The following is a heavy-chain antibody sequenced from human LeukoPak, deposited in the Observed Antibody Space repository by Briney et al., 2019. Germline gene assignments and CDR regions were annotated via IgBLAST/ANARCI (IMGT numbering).Heavy chain of an antibody. CDR3: ASPPGPYDSSGYYYDGKYFQH. D-gene: IGHD3-22*01. CDR2: IYYSGST. Sequence: SETLSLTCTVSGGSISSYYWSWIRQPPGKGLEWIGYIYYSGSTNYNPSLKSRVTISVDTSKNQFSLKLSSVTAADTAVYYCASPPGPYDSSGYYYDGKYFQHWGQGTLVTVSS. CDR1: GGSISSYY. J-gene: IGHJ1*01. V-gene: IGHV4-59*08.